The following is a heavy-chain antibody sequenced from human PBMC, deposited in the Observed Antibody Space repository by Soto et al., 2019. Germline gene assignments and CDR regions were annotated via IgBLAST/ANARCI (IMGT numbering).Heavy chain of an antibody. V-gene: IGHV3-23*01. Sequence: PGRSRRLSCVASGITFAARAMSWCGQSPGEGLEWVYSITDPGGDTTYADSVMGRFTISSDNSKNLLYLLMRPLRAEVSALYSCPRRSAESSPGSRIFDLWGRGTMVTVSS. D-gene: IGHD3-10*01. CDR3: PRRSAESSPGSRIFDL. J-gene: IGHJ4*02. CDR1: GITFAARA. CDR2: ITDPGGDT.